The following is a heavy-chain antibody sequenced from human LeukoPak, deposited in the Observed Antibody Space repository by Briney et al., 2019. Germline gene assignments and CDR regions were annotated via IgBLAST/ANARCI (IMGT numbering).Heavy chain of an antibody. Sequence: GGSLRLSCAASGFTVSSNYMSWVRQAPGKGLEWVSVIYSGGSTDYADSVKGRFTTSRDNSKRTLYLQMNSLRVEDTAVYYCAPLAANIYDYWGQGTLVTASS. CDR1: GFTVSSNY. CDR3: APLAANIYDY. D-gene: IGHD6-25*01. J-gene: IGHJ4*02. V-gene: IGHV3-53*01. CDR2: IYSGGST.